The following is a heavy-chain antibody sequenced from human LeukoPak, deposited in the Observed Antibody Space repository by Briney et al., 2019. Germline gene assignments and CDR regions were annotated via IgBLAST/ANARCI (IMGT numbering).Heavy chain of an antibody. V-gene: IGHV4-39*02. CDR1: GGSISSTSYY. Sequence: KASETLSLTCTVSGGSISSTSYYWGWIRQPPGKGLEWIGSIYYSGGTYYNPSLKSRVTISVDTSKNHFSLKLSSVTAADTAVYYCAREGSPLTSWGQGTLVTVSS. CDR3: AREGSPLTS. D-gene: IGHD1-26*01. CDR2: IYYSGGT. J-gene: IGHJ4*02.